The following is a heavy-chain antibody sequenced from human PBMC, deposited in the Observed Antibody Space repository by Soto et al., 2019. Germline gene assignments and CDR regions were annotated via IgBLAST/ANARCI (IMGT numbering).Heavy chain of an antibody. CDR3: AREVEWAFDI. D-gene: IGHD2-15*01. Sequence: GGSLRLSCAASGFTFSSYGMHWVRQAPGRRLEWVAVIWYDGSNKYYADSVKGRFTISRDNSKNTLYLQMNSLRAEDTAVYYCAREVEWAFDIWGQGTMVTVSS. CDR2: IWYDGSNK. V-gene: IGHV3-33*01. CDR1: GFTFSSYG. J-gene: IGHJ3*02.